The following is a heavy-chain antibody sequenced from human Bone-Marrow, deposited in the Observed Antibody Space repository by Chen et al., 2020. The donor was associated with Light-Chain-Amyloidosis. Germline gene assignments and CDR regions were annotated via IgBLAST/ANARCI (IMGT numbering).Heavy chain of an antibody. D-gene: IGHD5-12*01. CDR1: GYTFPNYW. Sequence: EVQLEQSGPEVKKPGESLKISCKGSGYTFPNYWIGWVRQMPGTGLEWVGVIYPDDSDARYSPSFEGQVTISADKSITTAYLQWRSLNASDTAMYYCARRRDGYNFDYWGQGTLVTVSS. J-gene: IGHJ4*02. CDR2: IYPDDSDA. V-gene: IGHV5-51*01. CDR3: ARRRDGYNFDY.